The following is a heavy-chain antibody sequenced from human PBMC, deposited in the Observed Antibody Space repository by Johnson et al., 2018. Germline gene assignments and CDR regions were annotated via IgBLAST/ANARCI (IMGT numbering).Heavy chain of an antibody. CDR2: ISYDGSNK. J-gene: IGHJ3*02. CDR3: AKGGGGPDGLGI. CDR1: GFTFSSYG. D-gene: IGHD3-16*01. Sequence: QVQLVESGGGVVQPGRSLRLSCAASGFTFSSYGMHWVRQAPGKGLEWVAVISYDGSNKYYADSVKGRFTISRDNSKTTLYLQRNSRRAEETAVEYCAKGGGGPDGLGIWGQGTMVTVSS. V-gene: IGHV3-30*18.